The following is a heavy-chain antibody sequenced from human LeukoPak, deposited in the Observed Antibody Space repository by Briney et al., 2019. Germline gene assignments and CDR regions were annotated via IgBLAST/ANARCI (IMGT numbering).Heavy chain of an antibody. Sequence: GGSLRLSCAASGFTFSTYGMHWVRQAPGKGLEWVAVIWHDGSNKYYAESVNGRFTISRDNSKNTLYLQMNSLRAEDTAVYYCATDRGQNSGWNYYFDYWGQGTLVTVSS. J-gene: IGHJ4*02. V-gene: IGHV3-33*01. CDR2: IWHDGSNK. CDR3: ATDRGQNSGWNYYFDY. CDR1: GFTFSTYG. D-gene: IGHD6-19*01.